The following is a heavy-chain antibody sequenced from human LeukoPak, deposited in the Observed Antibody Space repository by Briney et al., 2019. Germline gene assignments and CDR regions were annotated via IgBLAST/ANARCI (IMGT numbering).Heavy chain of an antibody. J-gene: IGHJ4*02. CDR2: MNPNSGNT. D-gene: IGHD3-16*02. CDR1: GGTFSSYD. CDR3: ARLGELSSDDY. V-gene: IGHV1-8*03. Sequence: ASVKVSCKASGGTFSSYDINWVRQATGQGPEWMGWMNPNSGNTGYAQKFRGRVSITRNTSISTAYMELSSLVSEDTAVYYCARLGELSSDDYWGQGTLVTVSS.